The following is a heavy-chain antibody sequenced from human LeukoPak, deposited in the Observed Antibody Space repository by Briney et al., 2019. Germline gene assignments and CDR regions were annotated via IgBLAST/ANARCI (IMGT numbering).Heavy chain of an antibody. D-gene: IGHD6-13*01. Sequence: SQTLSLTCTVPGGSISSGGYYWSWIRQHPGKGLEWIGYIYYSGSTYYNPSLKSRVTISVDTSKNQFSLKLSSVTAADTAVYYCARGYSSSWYSDYWGQGTLVTVSS. CDR3: ARGYSSSWYSDY. CDR2: IYYSGST. CDR1: GGSISSGGYY. V-gene: IGHV4-31*03. J-gene: IGHJ4*02.